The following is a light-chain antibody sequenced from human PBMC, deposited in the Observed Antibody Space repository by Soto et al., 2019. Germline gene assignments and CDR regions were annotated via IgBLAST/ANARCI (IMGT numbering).Light chain of an antibody. V-gene: IGKV3-20*01. J-gene: IGKJ2*01. CDR2: GAS. CDR1: QSVSSSY. Sequence: EIVLTQSPGTLSLSPGERATLSCRASQSVSSSYLAWYQQKPGQAPRLLIYGASSRATGIPDRFSGSGSGIDFSLTISRLEPEDCAVYYCQQYGSSLYTFGQGTKLEIK. CDR3: QQYGSSLYT.